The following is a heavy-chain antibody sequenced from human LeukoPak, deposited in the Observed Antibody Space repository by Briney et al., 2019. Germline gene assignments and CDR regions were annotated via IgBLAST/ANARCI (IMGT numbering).Heavy chain of an antibody. CDR1: GFTFSTFA. V-gene: IGHV3-23*01. J-gene: IGHJ4*02. CDR3: AKQRXXGXXTDTRXXXX. D-gene: IGHD5-18*01. CDR2: INGNSHYT. Sequence: PGGSLRLSCAASGFTFSTFAMSWVRQAPGKGLEWVSAINGNSHYTYHADSVTGRFTISRDNSKNTLYLQMHSLRTEDTAVYYCAKQRXXGXXTDTRXXXXWGQXXXXTV.